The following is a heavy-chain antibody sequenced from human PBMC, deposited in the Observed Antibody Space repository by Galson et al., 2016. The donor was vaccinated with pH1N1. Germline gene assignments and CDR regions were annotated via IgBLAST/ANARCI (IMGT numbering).Heavy chain of an antibody. V-gene: IGHV4-38-2*01. CDR2: IHHTGNT. J-gene: IGHJ3*02. Sequence: ETLSLTCGVSGYSITRGYYWGWIRQPPGKGLEWIGTIHHTGNTDYNPSLKNRLTISLDTSKNQFSLKLISVTAADTAMYYCPRRYSSGWSGGDDAFDIWGQGTMVTVSS. D-gene: IGHD6-19*01. CDR1: GYSITRGYY. CDR3: PRRYSSGWSGGDDAFDI.